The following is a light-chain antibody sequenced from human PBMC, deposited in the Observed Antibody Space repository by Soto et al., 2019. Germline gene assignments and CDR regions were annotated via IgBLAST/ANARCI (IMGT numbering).Light chain of an antibody. CDR1: LTVSSDY. V-gene: IGKV3-20*01. J-gene: IGKJ5*01. CDR3: QQYGSSPIT. CDR2: GAS. Sequence: EVVLTQSPGTLSLSPGERATLSCRASLTVSSDYLAWYQQKPGQAPRLIIYGASTRATGIPDRFSGTGSGTDFTLSIIRLEPEDFAVYYCQQYGSSPITFGQGTRLEIK.